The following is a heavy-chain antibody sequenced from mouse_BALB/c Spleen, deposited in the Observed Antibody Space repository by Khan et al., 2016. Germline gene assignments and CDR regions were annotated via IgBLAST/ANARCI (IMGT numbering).Heavy chain of an antibody. Sequence: QIQLVQSGAELVRPGTLVKVSCKASGYAFTNYLIEWVKQRPGQGLEWIGVINPGSGGTNYNEKFKGKATLTADKSSSTAYMQLSSLTSDDSAVYFCARGYDWYFDVWGAGTTVTVSS. J-gene: IGHJ1*01. CDR2: INPGSGGT. CDR1: GYAFTNYL. D-gene: IGHD2-14*01. CDR3: ARGYDWYFDV. V-gene: IGHV1-54*03.